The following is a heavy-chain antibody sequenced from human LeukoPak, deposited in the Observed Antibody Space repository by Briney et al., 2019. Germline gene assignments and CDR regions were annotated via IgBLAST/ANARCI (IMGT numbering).Heavy chain of an antibody. V-gene: IGHV4-59*01. J-gene: IGHJ6*02. D-gene: IGHD6-13*01. CDR2: IHYSGST. CDR1: GGSISSYY. Sequence: SETLSLTCSVSGGSISSYYWSWIRRPPGKGLEWIGYIHYSGSTNYNPSLKSRVTISVDTSKNQFSLKLSSVTAADTAVYYCARDSSSWFYGMDVWGQGTTVTVSS. CDR3: ARDSSSWFYGMDV.